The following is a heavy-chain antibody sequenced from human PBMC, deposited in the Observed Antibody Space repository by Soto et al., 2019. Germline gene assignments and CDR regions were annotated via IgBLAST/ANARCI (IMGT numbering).Heavy chain of an antibody. Sequence: EVQLLESGGGVVQPGGSLKLSGAASGFTFSSYAMRWVRQAPVKGLEWVSAISGSGDSTYYADSVKGRFTISRDNSKNTLYLQMNSLRAEDTAVYYCARRGSGSYYDYWGQGTLVTVSS. CDR1: GFTFSSYA. J-gene: IGHJ4*02. CDR2: ISGSGDST. CDR3: ARRGSGSYYDY. V-gene: IGHV3-23*01. D-gene: IGHD1-26*01.